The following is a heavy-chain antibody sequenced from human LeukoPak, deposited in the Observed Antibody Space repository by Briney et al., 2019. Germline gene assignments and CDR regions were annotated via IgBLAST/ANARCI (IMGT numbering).Heavy chain of an antibody. CDR3: AKDLTYSSSWSDY. Sequence: GGSLRLSCAASGFTFSSYGMHWVRQAPGKGLGWVAFIRYDGSNKYYADSVKGRFTISRDNSKNTLYLQMNSLRAEDTAVYYCAKDLTYSSSWSDYWDQGTLVTVSS. CDR2: IRYDGSNK. J-gene: IGHJ4*02. D-gene: IGHD6-13*01. V-gene: IGHV3-30*02. CDR1: GFTFSSYG.